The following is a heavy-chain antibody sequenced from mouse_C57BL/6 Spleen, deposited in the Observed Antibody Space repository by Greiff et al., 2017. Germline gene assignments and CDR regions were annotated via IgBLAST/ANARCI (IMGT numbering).Heavy chain of an antibody. Sequence: QVQLQQPGAELVRPGTSVKLSCKASGYTFTSYWMHWVKQRPGQGLEWIGVIDPSDSYTNYNQKFMGKATLTVDTSSSTAYMQLSSLTSEDSAVYYCAREEGNLSSYDGYGNAMDYWGQGTSVTVSS. V-gene: IGHV1-59*01. CDR2: IDPSDSYT. CDR1: GYTFTSYW. J-gene: IGHJ4*01. CDR3: AREEGNLSSYDGYGNAMDY. D-gene: IGHD2-3*01.